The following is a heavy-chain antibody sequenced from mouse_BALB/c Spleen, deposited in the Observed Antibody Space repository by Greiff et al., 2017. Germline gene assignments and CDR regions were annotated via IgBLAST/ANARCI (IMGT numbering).Heavy chain of an antibody. J-gene: IGHJ3*01. D-gene: IGHD2-2*01. CDR2: IYPGGGDT. CDR3: ANGYVPFAY. V-gene: IGHV1-80*01. Sequence: QVQLQQSGAGLVRPGSSVKISCKASGYAFSSYWMNWVEQRPGQGLEWIGHIYPGGGDTNYKGNLKGKATLTADKTSSTAYMQLSSLTSEDSAVYFCANGYVPFAYWGQGTLVTVSA. CDR1: GYAFSSYW.